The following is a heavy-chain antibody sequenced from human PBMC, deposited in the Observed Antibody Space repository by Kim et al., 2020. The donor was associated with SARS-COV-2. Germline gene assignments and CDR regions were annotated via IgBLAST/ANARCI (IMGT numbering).Heavy chain of an antibody. Sequence: YSPSFQGQVTISADKSFSTAYLQWSSLKASDTAMYYCARSSYQVPLSFDYWGQGTLVTVSS. D-gene: IGHD2-2*01. CDR3: ARSSYQVPLSFDY. V-gene: IGHV5-51*01. J-gene: IGHJ4*02.